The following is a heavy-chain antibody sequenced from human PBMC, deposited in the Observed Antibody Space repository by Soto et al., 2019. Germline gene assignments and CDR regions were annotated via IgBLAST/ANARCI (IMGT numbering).Heavy chain of an antibody. CDR2: IYYSGST. Sequence: QVQLQESGPGLVKPSETLSLTCTVSGGSISSYYWSWIRQPPGKGLEWIGYIYYSGSTNYNPSLKSRVTISVDTSKIQFSLKLSSVTAADTAVYYCARDKNGYDFWSGYHYYYGMDVWGQGTTVTVSS. CDR3: ARDKNGYDFWSGYHYYYGMDV. J-gene: IGHJ6*02. D-gene: IGHD3-3*01. V-gene: IGHV4-59*01. CDR1: GGSISSYY.